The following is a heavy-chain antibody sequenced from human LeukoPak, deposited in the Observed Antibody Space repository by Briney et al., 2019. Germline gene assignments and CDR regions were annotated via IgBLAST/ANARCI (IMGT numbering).Heavy chain of an antibody. CDR1: GASIRSYY. CDR3: ARFYGSGNYYGLDV. D-gene: IGHD3-10*01. CDR2: IYSSGST. J-gene: IGHJ6*02. V-gene: IGHV4-4*07. Sequence: SETLSLTCTVSGASIRSYYWNWIRQPAGKGLEWIGRIYSSGSTNYSPSLESRVTMSVDTSKNQVSLKLSSVTAADTAVYYCARFYGSGNYYGLDVWGQGTTVTVSS.